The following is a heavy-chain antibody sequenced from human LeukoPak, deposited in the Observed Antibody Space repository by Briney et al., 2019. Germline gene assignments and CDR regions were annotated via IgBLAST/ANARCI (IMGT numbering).Heavy chain of an antibody. J-gene: IGHJ4*02. Sequence: GGSLRHSCAASGFTFSSYGMHWVRQAPGKGLEWVAFIRYDGSNKYYADSVKGRFTISRDNSKNTLYLQMNSLRAEDTAVYYCAKDLRGSETAGIDYWGQGTLVTVSS. D-gene: IGHD3-10*01. V-gene: IGHV3-30*02. CDR3: AKDLRGSETAGIDY. CDR1: GFTFSSYG. CDR2: IRYDGSNK.